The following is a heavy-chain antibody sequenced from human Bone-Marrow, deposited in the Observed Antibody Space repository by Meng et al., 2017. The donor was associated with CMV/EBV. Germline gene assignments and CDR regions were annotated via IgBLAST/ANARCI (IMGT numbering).Heavy chain of an antibody. CDR1: GFTFSSYA. V-gene: IGHV3-30*02. Sequence: GESLKISCAASGFTFSSYAMHWVRQAPGKGLEWVAFIRYDGSNKYYADSVKGRFTISRDNSKNTLYLQMNSLRAEDTAVYYCAKDDYDILTGYGINGMDVWGQGTTVTVSS. CDR3: AKDDYDILTGYGINGMDV. D-gene: IGHD3-9*01. J-gene: IGHJ6*02. CDR2: IRYDGSNK.